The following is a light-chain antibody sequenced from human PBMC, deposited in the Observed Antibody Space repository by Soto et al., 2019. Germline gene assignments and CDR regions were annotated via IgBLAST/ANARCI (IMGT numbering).Light chain of an antibody. V-gene: IGKV3-20*01. J-gene: IGKJ3*01. Sequence: EIVLTQSPGTLSLSAGERATLSCRASQSFSSSYLAWYQQKPGQAPRLLIYVASIRDTGTPDRFSGSGSGTEFTITISILEPEDFALYYCQHYRSALSTFGPGTKVDVK. CDR1: QSFSSSY. CDR2: VAS. CDR3: QHYRSALST.